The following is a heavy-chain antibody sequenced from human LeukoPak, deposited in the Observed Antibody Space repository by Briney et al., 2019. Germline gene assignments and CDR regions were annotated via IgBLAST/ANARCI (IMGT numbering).Heavy chain of an antibody. Sequence: SETLSLTCTVSGGSISSSSYYWGWIRQPPGKGLEWIGSIYYSGSTYYNPSLKSRVTTSVDTSKNQFSLKLSSVTAADTAVYYCARPIPGHYYYYMDVWGRGTAVTVSS. CDR3: ARPIPGHYYYYMDV. V-gene: IGHV4-39*01. CDR2: IYYSGST. D-gene: IGHD2-2*02. J-gene: IGHJ6*03. CDR1: GGSISSSSYY.